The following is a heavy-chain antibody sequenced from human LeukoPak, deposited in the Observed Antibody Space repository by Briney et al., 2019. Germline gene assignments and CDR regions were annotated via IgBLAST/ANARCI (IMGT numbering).Heavy chain of an antibody. J-gene: IGHJ6*04. Sequence: SETLSLTCAVYGGSFSGYYWSWIRQPPGKGLEWIGEINHSGSTNYNPSLKSRVTISVDTSKNQFSLKLSSVTAADTAVYYCARHARYYGSGSLDVWGKGTTVTISS. CDR3: ARHARYYGSGSLDV. CDR2: INHSGST. V-gene: IGHV4-34*01. D-gene: IGHD3-10*01. CDR1: GGSFSGYY.